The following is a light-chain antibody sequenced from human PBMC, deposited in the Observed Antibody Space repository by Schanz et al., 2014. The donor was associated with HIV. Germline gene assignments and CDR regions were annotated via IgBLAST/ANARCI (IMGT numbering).Light chain of an antibody. CDR3: QQYSRSPRT. V-gene: IGKV3-20*01. CDR1: QSVSDNY. J-gene: IGKJ1*01. Sequence: EIVLTQSPATLSLSPGERATLSCRASQSVSDNYLAWYQQRPGQAPRLLIYDASSRATGIPDRFSGSGSGTDFTLTISRVEPEEFAVYYCQQYSRSPRTFGQGTKVEI. CDR2: DAS.